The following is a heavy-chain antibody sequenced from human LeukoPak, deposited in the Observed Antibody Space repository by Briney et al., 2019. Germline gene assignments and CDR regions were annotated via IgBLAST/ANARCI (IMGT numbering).Heavy chain of an antibody. CDR3: AKVGRTYYYGSGSYYRAFDY. CDR1: GFTFSSYG. Sequence: GGSLRLSCAASGFTFSSYGMSWARQAPGKGLEWVSAISGSGGTTYYADSVKGRFTIPRDNSKNTLYLQMNSLRAEDTAVYYCAKVGRTYYYGSGSYYRAFDYWGQGTLVTVSS. CDR2: ISGSGGTT. V-gene: IGHV3-23*01. J-gene: IGHJ4*02. D-gene: IGHD3-10*01.